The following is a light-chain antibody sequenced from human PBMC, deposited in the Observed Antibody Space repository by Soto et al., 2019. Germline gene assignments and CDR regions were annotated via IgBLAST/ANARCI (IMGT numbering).Light chain of an antibody. V-gene: IGKV1-9*01. CDR3: HQRYNWLS. CDR2: AAS. Sequence: IQLTQSPSSLSASVGDRVTITCRASQGISSYLAWYQQKPGKAPKLLIYAASTLQSGVPSRFSGSGSGTDFTLTISSLQPEDSAVYYCHQRYNWLSFGGGTKVDIK. J-gene: IGKJ4*01. CDR1: QGISSY.